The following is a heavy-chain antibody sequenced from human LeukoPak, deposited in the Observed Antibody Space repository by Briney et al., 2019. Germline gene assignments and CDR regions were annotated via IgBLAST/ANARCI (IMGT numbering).Heavy chain of an antibody. D-gene: IGHD2-2*01. J-gene: IGHJ4*02. V-gene: IGHV4-4*02. CDR3: ARHLYCSSTSCYRVNPGAFWIDY. CDR1: GGSISSSNW. CDR2: IYHSGST. Sequence: SGTLSLTCAVSGGSISSSNWWSWVRQPPGKGLEWIGEIYHSGSTNYNPSLKSRVTISVDTSKNQFSLKLSSVTAADTAVYYCARHLYCSSTSCYRVNPGAFWIDYWGQGTLVTVSS.